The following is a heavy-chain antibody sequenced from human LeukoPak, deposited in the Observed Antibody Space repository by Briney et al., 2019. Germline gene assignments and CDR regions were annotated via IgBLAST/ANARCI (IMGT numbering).Heavy chain of an antibody. Sequence: ASETLSLTCTVSGGSISSYYWSWIRQPAGKGLEWIGRIYTSGSTNYNPSLKSRATMSVDTSKNQFSLKLSSVTAADTAVYYCARVGVNDYDSSGSFDYWGQGTLVTVSS. V-gene: IGHV4-4*07. CDR3: ARVGVNDYDSSGSFDY. CDR1: GGSISSYY. CDR2: IYTSGST. J-gene: IGHJ4*02. D-gene: IGHD3-22*01.